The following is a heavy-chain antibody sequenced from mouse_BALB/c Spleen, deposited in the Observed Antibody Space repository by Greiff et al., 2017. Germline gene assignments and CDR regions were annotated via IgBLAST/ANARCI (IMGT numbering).Heavy chain of an antibody. CDR1: GFTFNTYA. CDR3: VRPYGNSFAY. D-gene: IGHD2-10*02. Sequence: EVKLMESGGGLVQPKGSLKLSCAASGFTFNTYAMNWVRQAPGKGLEWVARIRSKSNNYATYYADSVKDRFTISRDDSQSMLYLQMNNLKTEDTAMYYCVRPYGNSFAYWGQGTLVTVSA. CDR2: IRSKSNNYAT. J-gene: IGHJ3*01. V-gene: IGHV10-1*02.